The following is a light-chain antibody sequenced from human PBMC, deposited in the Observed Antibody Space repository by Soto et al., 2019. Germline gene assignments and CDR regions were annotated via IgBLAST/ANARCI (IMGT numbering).Light chain of an antibody. CDR1: QSVSIT. CDR3: QQYNNWPPDRT. J-gene: IGKJ1*01. CDR2: GAS. Sequence: EIVMTQSPATLSVSPGERATLSCSASQSVSITLAWYQQKPGQAPRLLIYGASTRATGIPARFSGSGSGTEVTLTISSLQSEDFGIYVCQQYNNWPPDRTFGQGTKVEIK. V-gene: IGKV3-15*01.